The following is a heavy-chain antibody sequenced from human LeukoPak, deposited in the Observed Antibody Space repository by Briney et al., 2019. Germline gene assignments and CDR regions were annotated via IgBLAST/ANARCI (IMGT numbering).Heavy chain of an antibody. J-gene: IGHJ5*02. D-gene: IGHD6-19*01. CDR3: ARESGSIAVAGIIDP. CDR1: GGSISSYY. V-gene: IGHV4-4*07. Sequence: PSETLSLTCTVSGGSISSYYWSWIRQPAGKGLEWIGRIYTSGSTNYNPSLKSRVTMSVDTSKNQFSLKLSSVTAADTAGYYCARESGSIAVAGIIDPWGQGTLVTVSS. CDR2: IYTSGST.